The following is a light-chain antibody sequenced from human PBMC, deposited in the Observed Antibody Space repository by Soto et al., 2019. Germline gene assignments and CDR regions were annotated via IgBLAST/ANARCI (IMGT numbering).Light chain of an antibody. CDR1: KLGDQY. CDR2: QDS. Sequence: SYELTQPPSVSVSPGQTASITCSGAKLGDQYACWYQQKPGQSPVLVIYQDSKRPSGIPERFSGSNSGNTATLTISGTQAMDEADYYCQAWDSSTLYVFGTGTKLTVL. V-gene: IGLV3-1*01. J-gene: IGLJ1*01. CDR3: QAWDSSTLYV.